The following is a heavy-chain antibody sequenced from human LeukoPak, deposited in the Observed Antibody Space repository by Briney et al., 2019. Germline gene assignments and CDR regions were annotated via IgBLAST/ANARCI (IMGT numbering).Heavy chain of an antibody. Sequence: GASVKVSCKASGYTFTSYGISWVRQAPGQGLEWMGWISAYNGNTNYAQKFQGRVTMTTDTSTSTAYMELRSLRSDDTAVYYCTRDITSGGSSGCYDRYYYYGMDVWGQGTTVTVSS. J-gene: IGHJ6*02. CDR3: TRDITSGGSSGCYDRYYYYGMDV. D-gene: IGHD6-19*01. CDR1: GYTFTSYG. V-gene: IGHV1-18*01. CDR2: ISAYNGNT.